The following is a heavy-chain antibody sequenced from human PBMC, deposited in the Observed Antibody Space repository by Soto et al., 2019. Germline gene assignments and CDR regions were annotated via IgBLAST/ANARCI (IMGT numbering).Heavy chain of an antibody. CDR1: GYSFTRYG. V-gene: IGHV1-18*01. CDR3: AMVDVYVTPSPQDV. Sequence: QVQLVQSRAEVKNPGASVKVSCKASGYSFTRYGIAWARQAPGQGLEWMGWINTYNGNTNYAQNLQGRVTLTTDTSTSTAYMELTSLRSNDTAIYYCAMVDVYVTPSPQDVR. J-gene: IGHJ6*01. CDR2: INTYNGNT. D-gene: IGHD3-16*01.